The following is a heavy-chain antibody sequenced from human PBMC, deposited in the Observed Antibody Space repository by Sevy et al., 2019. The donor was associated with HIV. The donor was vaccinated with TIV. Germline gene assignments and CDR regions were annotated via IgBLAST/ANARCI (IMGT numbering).Heavy chain of an antibody. CDR1: GYTFTGYY. CDR2: INPNSGGT. CDR3: ARTYYYDSSGYYANWFDP. Sequence: ASVKVSCKASGYTFTGYYMHWVRQAPGQGLEWMGWINPNSGGTNYAQKLQGRVTMTRDTSISTAYMELSRLRSDDTAVYYCARTYYYDSSGYYANWFDPWGQGTLVTVSS. D-gene: IGHD3-22*01. V-gene: IGHV1-2*02. J-gene: IGHJ5*02.